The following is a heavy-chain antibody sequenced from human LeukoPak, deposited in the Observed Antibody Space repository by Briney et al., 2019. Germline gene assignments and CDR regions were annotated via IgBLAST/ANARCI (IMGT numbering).Heavy chain of an antibody. CDR3: AREPTPITMVPIEDAFDI. V-gene: IGHV3-7*01. CDR1: GFTFSSYW. Sequence: GGSLRLSCAASGFTFSSYWMTWVRQAPGKGLEWVANIKEDGSEKKYVDSVKGRFTISRDNAKNSIYLQMNSLRAEDTAVYYCAREPTPITMVPIEDAFDIWGQGTMVTVSS. J-gene: IGHJ3*02. D-gene: IGHD3-10*01. CDR2: IKEDGSEK.